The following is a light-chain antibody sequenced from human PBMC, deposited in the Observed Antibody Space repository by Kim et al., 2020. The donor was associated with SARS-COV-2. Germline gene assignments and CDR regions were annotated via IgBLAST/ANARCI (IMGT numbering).Light chain of an antibody. CDR1: QDISTY. V-gene: IGKV1-9*01. CDR2: GAS. Sequence: ASVGDRVTIACRASQDISTYLAWYQHKPGQAPKLLIYGASTLQSGVPSRFSGGGSGTEFTLTISSLQPEDFATYYCQQTNSYPLTFGGGTKVDIK. J-gene: IGKJ4*01. CDR3: QQTNSYPLT.